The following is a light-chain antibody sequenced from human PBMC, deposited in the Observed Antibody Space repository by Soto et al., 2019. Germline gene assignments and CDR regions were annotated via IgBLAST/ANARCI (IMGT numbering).Light chain of an antibody. V-gene: IGKV3-11*01. Sequence: TLSLSXGERATLSCRASQYVSSFLAWYQQKAGQAPRLLIYDASHRTTGIPARFSGSGSGTDFTLTINSLEPEDFALYYCQQRYNWPPTFGQGTKVDIK. CDR3: QQRYNWPPT. CDR2: DAS. J-gene: IGKJ1*01. CDR1: QYVSSF.